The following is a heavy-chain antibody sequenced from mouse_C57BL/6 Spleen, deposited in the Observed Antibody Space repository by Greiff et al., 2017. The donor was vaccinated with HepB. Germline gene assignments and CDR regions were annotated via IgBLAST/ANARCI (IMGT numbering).Heavy chain of an antibody. CDR3: LYYDYQSFAY. Sequence: EVQLVESGGGLVQPGGSLKLSCAASGFTFSDYYMYWVRQTPEKRLEWVAYISNGGGSTYYPDTVKGRFTISRDNAKNTLYLQMSRLKSEDTAMYYCLYYDYQSFAYWGQVTLVTVSA. J-gene: IGHJ3*01. D-gene: IGHD2-4*01. V-gene: IGHV5-12*01. CDR1: GFTFSDYY. CDR2: ISNGGGST.